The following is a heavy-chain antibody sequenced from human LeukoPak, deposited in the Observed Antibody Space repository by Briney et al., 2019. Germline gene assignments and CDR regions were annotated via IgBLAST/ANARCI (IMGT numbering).Heavy chain of an antibody. D-gene: IGHD4-23*01. CDR3: ARGGNPGLPWWHYFDY. Sequence: SPSETLSLTCTVSGYSISSGYYWGWIRQPPGKGLEWIGIIYTSGRTNNNPSLKSRVTMSVDTSKNQLSLKLSSVTAADTAVYYCARGGNPGLPWWHYFDYWGQGTLVTVSS. V-gene: IGHV4-38-2*02. J-gene: IGHJ4*02. CDR1: GYSISSGYY. CDR2: IYTSGRT.